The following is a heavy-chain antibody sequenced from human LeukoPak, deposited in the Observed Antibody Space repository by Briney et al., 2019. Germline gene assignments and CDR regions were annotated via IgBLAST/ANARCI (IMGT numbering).Heavy chain of an antibody. J-gene: IGHJ4*02. Sequence: PSETLSLTCAVSGYSISSGYYWGWIRQPPGKGLGWIGSIYHSGSTYYNPSLKSRVTISVDTSKNQFSLKLSSVTAADTAVYYCARLIYYGSGSEFDYWGQGTLVTVSS. CDR3: ARLIYYGSGSEFDY. CDR2: IYHSGST. D-gene: IGHD3-10*01. V-gene: IGHV4-38-2*01. CDR1: GYSISSGYY.